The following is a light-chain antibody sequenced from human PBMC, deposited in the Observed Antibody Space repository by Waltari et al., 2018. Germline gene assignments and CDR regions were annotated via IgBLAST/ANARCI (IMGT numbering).Light chain of an antibody. CDR1: SSDVGGYNY. Sequence: QSALTQPRSVSGSPGQSVTISCTGTSSDVGGYNYVSWYQQHPGKAPKLIIYDVSKRPSGVPDRFSGSKSGNTASLTISVLQAEDDADYYCCSYAGSYTFFYVFGTGTKVTVL. J-gene: IGLJ1*01. CDR3: CSYAGSYTFFYV. V-gene: IGLV2-11*01. CDR2: DVS.